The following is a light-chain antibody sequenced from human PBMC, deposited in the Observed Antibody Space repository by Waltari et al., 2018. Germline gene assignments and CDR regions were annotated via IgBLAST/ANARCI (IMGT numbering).Light chain of an antibody. V-gene: IGLV3-25*03. J-gene: IGLJ2*01. Sequence: SYELTQPPSVSVSPGQTARITCSGDALSKQFGYWYQQKSGRAPVLMIYTDSGRPSGFPRACSGSSSGTTVTLTIRAVQPEHEADYYCQSAHSNGSDVVFGGGTKLTVL. CDR2: TDS. CDR3: QSAHSNGSDVV. CDR1: ALSKQF.